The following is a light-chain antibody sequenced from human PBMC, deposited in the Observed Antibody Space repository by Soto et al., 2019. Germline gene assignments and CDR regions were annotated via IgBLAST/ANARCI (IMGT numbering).Light chain of an antibody. CDR1: QGIYTY. Sequence: DIQLTQYPSFLSASVGDRVTITCRASQGIYTYLAWYQQKPGKAPELLIYAASTLQSGVPSRFSGSGSGTEFTLTISSRQPEDFATYYCQHLKIYPWTFGQGTKVEIK. J-gene: IGKJ1*01. CDR3: QHLKIYPWT. V-gene: IGKV1-9*01. CDR2: AAS.